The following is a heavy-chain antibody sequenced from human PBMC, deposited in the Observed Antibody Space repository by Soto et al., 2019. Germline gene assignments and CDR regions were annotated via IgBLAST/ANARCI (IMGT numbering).Heavy chain of an antibody. V-gene: IGHV3-23*01. CDR2: ISGSGGST. CDR3: AKDYSTIAVAGSNWFDP. CDR1: GFTFSSYA. J-gene: IGHJ5*02. Sequence: GGSLILSCAAAGFTFSSYAMSWVRQAPGKGLEWVSAISGSGGSTYYADSVKGRFTISRDNSKNTLYLQMNSLRAEDTAVYYCAKDYSTIAVAGSNWFDPWGQGTLVTVSS. D-gene: IGHD6-19*01.